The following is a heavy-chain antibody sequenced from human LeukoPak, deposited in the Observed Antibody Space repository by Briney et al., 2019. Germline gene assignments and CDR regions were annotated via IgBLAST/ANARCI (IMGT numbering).Heavy chain of an antibody. D-gene: IGHD6-6*01. Sequence: PSETLSLTCAVSGGSISSGDYYWSWIRRPPGKGLEWIGYIYYSGSTYFNPSLKSRVTISVDTSMNQFSLKLSSVTAADTAVYYCARQGQAPYYFDYWGQGTLVTVSS. V-gene: IGHV4-30-4*01. CDR3: ARQGQAPYYFDY. CDR1: GGSISSGDYY. J-gene: IGHJ4*02. CDR2: IYYSGST.